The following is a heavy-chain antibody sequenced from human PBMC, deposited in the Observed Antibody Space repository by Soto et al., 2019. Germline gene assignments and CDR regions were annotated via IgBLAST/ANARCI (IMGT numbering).Heavy chain of an antibody. CDR3: ARRGYYYVTINAFDI. CDR2: IYYSGST. Sequence: SETLSLTCTVSGGSISSSSYYWGWIRQPPGKGLEWIGSIYYSGSTYYNPSLKSRVTISVETSKNQFSLKLSSVTAADTAVYYCARRGYYYVTINAFDIWGQGTMVTVSS. J-gene: IGHJ3*02. CDR1: GGSISSSSYY. V-gene: IGHV4-39*01. D-gene: IGHD3-10*02.